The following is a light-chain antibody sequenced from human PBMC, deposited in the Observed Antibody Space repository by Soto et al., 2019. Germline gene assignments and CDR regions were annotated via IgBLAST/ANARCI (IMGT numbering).Light chain of an antibody. V-gene: IGKV3-20*01. J-gene: IGKJ1*01. Sequence: EIVLTQSPGTLSLSPVERATLSCRASQSVTSTSLAWYQQKPGQAPRLLMYGASSRATGTPDRISGGGSGTEFTLTISSLQSEDFAVYYCQQYSIWRTFGQGTKVDIK. CDR1: QSVTSTS. CDR3: QQYSIWRT. CDR2: GAS.